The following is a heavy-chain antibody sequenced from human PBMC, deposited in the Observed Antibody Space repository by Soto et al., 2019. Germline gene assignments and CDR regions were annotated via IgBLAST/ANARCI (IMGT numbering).Heavy chain of an antibody. V-gene: IGHV1-8*01. Sequence: QVQLVQSGAEVKKPGASVKVSCKASGYTFTRYDINWVQQATGQGLEWMGWMNPNSGNTGHAQKFQGRVTMTRNTSISTVYMELSSLRSEDTAVYYCATGRYRNTWYYAFDYCGQGTLVTVSS. D-gene: IGHD3-16*02. J-gene: IGHJ4*02. CDR2: MNPNSGNT. CDR1: GYTFTRYD. CDR3: ATGRYRNTWYYAFDY.